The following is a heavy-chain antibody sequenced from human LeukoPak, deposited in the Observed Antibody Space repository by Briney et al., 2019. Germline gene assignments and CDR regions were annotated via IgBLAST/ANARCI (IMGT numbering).Heavy chain of an antibody. CDR3: ARHKGDYDFWSGYDYYYFDY. J-gene: IGHJ4*02. Sequence: SETLSLTCTVSGGSISSSSYYWGWIRQPPGKGLEWIGSIYYSGSTYYNPSLKSRVTISVDTSKNQFSLKLSSVTAADTAVYYCARHKGDYDFWSGYDYYYFDYWGQGTLVTVSS. D-gene: IGHD3-3*01. CDR2: IYYSGST. V-gene: IGHV4-39*01. CDR1: GGSISSSSYY.